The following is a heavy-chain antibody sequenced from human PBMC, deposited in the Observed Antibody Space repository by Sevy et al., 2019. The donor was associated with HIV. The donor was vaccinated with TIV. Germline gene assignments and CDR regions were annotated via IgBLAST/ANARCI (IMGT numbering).Heavy chain of an antibody. Sequence: GGSLRLSCAASGFTFSSYSMYWVRQAPGKGLEWVSSISSSSSYIYYADSVKGRFTISRDNAKNSLYLQMNSLRAEDTAVYYCARDLGVYYGSGSSLDYWGQGTLVTVSS. V-gene: IGHV3-21*01. J-gene: IGHJ4*02. CDR1: GFTFSSYS. D-gene: IGHD3-10*01. CDR2: ISSSSSYI. CDR3: ARDLGVYYGSGSSLDY.